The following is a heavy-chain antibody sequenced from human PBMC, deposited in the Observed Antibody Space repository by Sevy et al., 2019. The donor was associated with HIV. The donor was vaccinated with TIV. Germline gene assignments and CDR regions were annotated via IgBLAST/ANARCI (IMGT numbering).Heavy chain of an antibody. J-gene: IGHJ4*02. V-gene: IGHV4-4*07. CDR1: GGSISSYY. Sequence: SKTLSLTCTVSGGSISSYYWSWIRQPAGKGLEWIGRIYTSGSTNYNPSLKSRVTMSVDTSKNQFSLKLSSVTAADTAVYYCARVYYYDSSGYFDYWGQGTLVTVSS. CDR2: IYTSGST. D-gene: IGHD3-22*01. CDR3: ARVYYYDSSGYFDY.